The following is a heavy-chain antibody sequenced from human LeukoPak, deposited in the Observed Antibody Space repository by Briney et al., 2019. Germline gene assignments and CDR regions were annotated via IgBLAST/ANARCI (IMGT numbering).Heavy chain of an antibody. CDR1: GGSISSYY. D-gene: IGHD1-26*01. Sequence: IPSETLSLTCTVSGGSISSYYWSWIRQPPGKGLEWIGEINHSGSTNYNPSLKSRVTISVDTSKNQFSLKLSSVTAADTAVYYCARHRTRLVGATRAPLDYWGQGTLVTVSS. J-gene: IGHJ4*02. V-gene: IGHV4-34*01. CDR3: ARHRTRLVGATRAPLDY. CDR2: INHSGST.